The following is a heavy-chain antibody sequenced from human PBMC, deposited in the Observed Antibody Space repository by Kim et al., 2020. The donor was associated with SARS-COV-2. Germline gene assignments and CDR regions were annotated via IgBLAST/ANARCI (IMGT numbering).Heavy chain of an antibody. Sequence: YYADSVKGRFTISRDNSKNTLYLQMNSLRAEDTAVYYCANRGMTTVKNDYWGQGTLVTVSS. J-gene: IGHJ4*02. CDR3: ANRGMTTVKNDY. V-gene: IGHV3-30*02. D-gene: IGHD4-17*01.